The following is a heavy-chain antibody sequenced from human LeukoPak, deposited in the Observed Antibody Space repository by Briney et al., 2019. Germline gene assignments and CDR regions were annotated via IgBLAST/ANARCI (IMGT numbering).Heavy chain of an antibody. J-gene: IGHJ6*03. Sequence: HSGGSLRLSCAASGFTFSSYAMSWVRQAPGKGLEWISAISGSGGSTYYADSVKGRFTISRDNAKNSLYLQMNSLRAEDTAVYYCARVSRYSSSWPYYYYYMDVWGKGTTVTVSS. CDR2: ISGSGGST. V-gene: IGHV3-23*01. CDR3: ARVSRYSSSWPYYYYYMDV. CDR1: GFTFSSYA. D-gene: IGHD6-13*01.